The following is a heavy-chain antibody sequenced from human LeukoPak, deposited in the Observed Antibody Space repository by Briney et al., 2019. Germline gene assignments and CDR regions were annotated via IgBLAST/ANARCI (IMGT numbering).Heavy chain of an antibody. J-gene: IGHJ4*02. V-gene: IGHV3-23*01. D-gene: IGHD3-22*01. CDR2: SNSGGTT. CDR1: GFTFSSYA. CDR3: AKGTIVVVITPFDY. Sequence: GGSLRLSCAASGFTFSSYAMSWVRQAPGKGLEWVSTSNSGGTTYYADSVKGRFTISRDDSENTLYLQMNSLRAEDTAVYYCAKGTIVVVITPFDYWGQGTLVTVSS.